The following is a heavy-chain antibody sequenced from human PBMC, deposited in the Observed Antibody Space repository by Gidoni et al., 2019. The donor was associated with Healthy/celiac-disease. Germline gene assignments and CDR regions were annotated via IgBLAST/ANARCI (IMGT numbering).Heavy chain of an antibody. J-gene: IGHJ5*02. CDR2: ISWNSGSI. CDR1: GFPFVDYA. D-gene: IGHD3-3*01. Sequence: EVQLVESGGGLVQPGRSLRLSCAASGFPFVDYAMHWVRQAPGKGLEWVSGISWNSGSIGYADSVKGRFTISRDNAKNSLYLQMNSLRAEDTALYYCAKTPKSGFGGWFDPWGQGILVTVSS. CDR3: AKTPKSGFGGWFDP. V-gene: IGHV3-9*01.